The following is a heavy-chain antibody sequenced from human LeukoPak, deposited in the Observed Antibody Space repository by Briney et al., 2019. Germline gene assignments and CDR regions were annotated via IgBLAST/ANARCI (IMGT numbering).Heavy chain of an antibody. J-gene: IGHJ6*03. V-gene: IGHV3-21*01. CDR3: ARDTGGENYDFWSGYYGKYYYYYYMDV. CDR1: GFTFSSYS. CDR2: ISSSSSYI. Sequence: GGSQRLSCAASGFTFSSYSMNWVRQAPGKGLEWVSSISSSSSYIYYADSVKGRFTISRDNAKNSLYLQMNSLRAEDTAVYYCARDTGGENYDFWSGYYGKYYYYYYMDVWGKGTTVTVSS. D-gene: IGHD3-3*01.